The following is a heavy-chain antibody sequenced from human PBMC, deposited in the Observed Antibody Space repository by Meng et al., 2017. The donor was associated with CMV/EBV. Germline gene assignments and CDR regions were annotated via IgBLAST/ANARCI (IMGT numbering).Heavy chain of an antibody. CDR3: ARVMGPNRTPYYFDY. Sequence: VQRQESGPGLVKPSHNLSLTCTFSGCSISSGDYYCSWMRQPPGKGLEWIGYIYYSGSTYYNPSLKSRVTISVDTSKNQFSLKLSSVTAADTAVYYCARVMGPNRTPYYFDYWGQGTLVTVSS. CDR1: GCSISSGDYY. V-gene: IGHV4-30-4*08. J-gene: IGHJ4*02. D-gene: IGHD1-14*01. CDR2: IYYSGST.